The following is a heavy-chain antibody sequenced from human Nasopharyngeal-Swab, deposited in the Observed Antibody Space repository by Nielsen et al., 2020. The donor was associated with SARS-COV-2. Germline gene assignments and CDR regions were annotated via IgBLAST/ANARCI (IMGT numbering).Heavy chain of an antibody. D-gene: IGHD2-21*01. CDR2: IRSGTDVETI. CDR3: TTGPAAFLFIPYFFEN. J-gene: IGHJ4*01. V-gene: IGHV3-15*01. Sequence: GGSLRLSCAASGFTFSSYGMHWVRQAPGKGLEWVGRIRSGTDVETIDFAAPVKGRFTISRDDSKNTLYLQMNSLKPEDTAVYFCTTGPAAFLFIPYFFENWGHGTLVTVSS. CDR1: GFTFSSYG.